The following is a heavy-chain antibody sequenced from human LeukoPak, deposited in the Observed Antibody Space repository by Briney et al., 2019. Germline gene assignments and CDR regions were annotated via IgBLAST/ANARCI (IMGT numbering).Heavy chain of an antibody. D-gene: IGHD6-19*01. CDR1: GFSFSTCG. Sequence: GGSLRLSCAASGFSFSTCGMHWVRQAPGKGLEWVSFIRYDGSTKYYADSVKGRFTISRDNSKNTLYLQMNSLRAEDTAVYYCAYETGYSSGWPRWGQGTLVTVSS. CDR3: AYETGYSSGWPR. J-gene: IGHJ4*02. V-gene: IGHV3-30*02. CDR2: IRYDGSTK.